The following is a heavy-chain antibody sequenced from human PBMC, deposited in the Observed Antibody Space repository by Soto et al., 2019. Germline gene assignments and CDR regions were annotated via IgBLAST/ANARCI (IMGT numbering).Heavy chain of an antibody. V-gene: IGHV5-51*01. CDR2: IYPGDSRT. Sequence: PGESMKISCKGSGYSFSSYWIAWVRQMPGRGLEWMSIIYPGDSRTRYSPSFEGQVTISADKSISTAYLQWSSLKASDTAMYYCVRDLAYGGNSDSFDPWGQGTLVTVSS. D-gene: IGHD2-21*02. CDR1: GYSFSSYW. CDR3: VRDLAYGGNSDSFDP. J-gene: IGHJ5*02.